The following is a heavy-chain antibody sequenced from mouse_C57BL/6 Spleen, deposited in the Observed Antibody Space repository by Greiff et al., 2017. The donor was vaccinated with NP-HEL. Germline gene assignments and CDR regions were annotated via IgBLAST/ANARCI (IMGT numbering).Heavy chain of an antibody. V-gene: IGHV5-9-1*02. J-gene: IGHJ1*03. Sequence: EVMLVESGEGLVKPGGSLKLSCAASGFTFSSYAMSWVRQTPEKRLEWVAYISSGGDYIYYADTVKGRFTISRDNARNTLYLQMSSLKSEDTAMYYCTRDGPLYWYFDVWGTGTTVTVSS. CDR3: TRDGPLYWYFDV. D-gene: IGHD1-1*01. CDR2: ISSGGDYI. CDR1: GFTFSSYA.